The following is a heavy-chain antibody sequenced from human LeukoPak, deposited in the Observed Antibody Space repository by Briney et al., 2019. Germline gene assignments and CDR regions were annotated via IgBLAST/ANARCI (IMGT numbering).Heavy chain of an antibody. D-gene: IGHD3-10*01. CDR3: ARGGWFGELLSLSY. CDR1: GGTFSSYA. Sequence: SVKVSCKASGGTFSSYAISWVRQAPGQGREWMGRIIPIFGTANYAQKFQGRVTITTDESTSTAYMELSSLRSEDTAVYYCARGGWFGELLSLSYWGQGTLVTVSS. J-gene: IGHJ4*02. CDR2: IIPIFGTA. V-gene: IGHV1-69*05.